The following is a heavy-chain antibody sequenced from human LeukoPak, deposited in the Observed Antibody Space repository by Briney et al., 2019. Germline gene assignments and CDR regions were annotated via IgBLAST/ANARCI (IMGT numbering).Heavy chain of an antibody. Sequence: GGSLRLSCVFSGSNLPDYAMHWVRQAPGKGLEWVSGIYWLSQRIDYADSVKGRFTVSRDNAKNSLFLQMNSLRPEDTALYYCGKDTSPGGLDSWRRGTMVIVSS. D-gene: IGHD4-23*01. CDR2: IYWLSQRI. CDR3: GKDTSPGGLDS. CDR1: GSNLPDYA. V-gene: IGHV3-9*01. J-gene: IGHJ4*02.